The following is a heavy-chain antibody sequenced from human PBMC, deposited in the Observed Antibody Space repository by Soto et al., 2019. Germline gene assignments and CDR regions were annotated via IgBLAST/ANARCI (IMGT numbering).Heavy chain of an antibody. CDR1: GYSSTTYW. J-gene: IGHJ6*02. D-gene: IGHD3-9*01. CDR3: ARRYDILTGYRGGMYV. CDR2: IDPSDSYT. V-gene: IGHV5-10-1*01. Sequence: GASLQISCKGFGYSSTTYWISCVPPMPGKSMEWMGRIDPSDSYTNYSPSFQGHVTISADKSISTAYLQWSSLKASDTAMYYSARRYDILTGYRGGMYVCGPGTTVTVSS.